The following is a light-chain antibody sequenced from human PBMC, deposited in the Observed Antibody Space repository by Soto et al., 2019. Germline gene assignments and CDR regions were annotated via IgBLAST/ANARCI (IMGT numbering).Light chain of an antibody. CDR1: QSISSY. J-gene: IGKJ3*01. V-gene: IGKV3-11*01. CDR3: HQRSTWPFT. Sequence: EIVLTQSPATLSLSPGERATLSCRASQSISSYLAWYQQKPDQAPRLLIYDASNRATGIPARFSGSGSGKEFTLTISSLEPEDFAVYYCHQRSTWPFTFGPGTKVDIK. CDR2: DAS.